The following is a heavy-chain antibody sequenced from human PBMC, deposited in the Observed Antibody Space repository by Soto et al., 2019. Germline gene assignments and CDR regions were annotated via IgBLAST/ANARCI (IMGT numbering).Heavy chain of an antibody. V-gene: IGHV1-45*02. CDR1: GNTFTYRY. D-gene: IGHD3-10*01. CDR3: GRRGGGSCPFSREAPDH. J-gene: IGHJ4*02. CDR2: ITPFSGDV. Sequence: QMQLVQSGAEVKKTGSSVTVSCKALGNTFTYRYLHWVRQAPGQALEWMGWITPFSGDVHYAQKVQEGVNITQERSINPALKRMSSLGSEDTAMFFLGRRGGGSCPFSREAPDHWGQGTLVTVSS.